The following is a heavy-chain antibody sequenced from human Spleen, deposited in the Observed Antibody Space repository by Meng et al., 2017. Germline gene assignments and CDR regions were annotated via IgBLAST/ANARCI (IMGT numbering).Heavy chain of an antibody. CDR1: GFTFSSYA. J-gene: IGHJ4*02. Sequence: GESLKISCAASGFTFSSYAMSWVRQAPGKGLEWVSGMSSSGGSTYYADSVRGRFTISRDNSKNTLYLQMNSLRVEDTALYYCAKNWGDTAMVRLDYWGQGTLVTVSS. CDR3: AKNWGDTAMVRLDY. V-gene: IGHV3-23*01. CDR2: MSSSGGST. D-gene: IGHD5-18*01.